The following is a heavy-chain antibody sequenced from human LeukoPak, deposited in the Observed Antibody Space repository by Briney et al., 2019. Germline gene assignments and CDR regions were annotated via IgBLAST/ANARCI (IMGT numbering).Heavy chain of an antibody. CDR3: AKSGHGTVRGVITSHFDY. J-gene: IGHJ4*02. Sequence: GGSLRLSCAASGFTFSSYSMNWVRQAPGKGLEWVSSISSSSSYIYYADSVKGRFTISRDNSKNTLYLQMNSLRAEDTAVYYCAKSGHGTVRGVITSHFDYWGQGTPVTVSS. CDR1: GFTFSSYS. V-gene: IGHV3-21*04. CDR2: ISSSSSYI. D-gene: IGHD3-10*01.